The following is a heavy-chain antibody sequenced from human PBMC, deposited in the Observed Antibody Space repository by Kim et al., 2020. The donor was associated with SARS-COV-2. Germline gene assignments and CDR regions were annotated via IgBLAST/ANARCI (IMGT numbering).Heavy chain of an antibody. D-gene: IGHD3-10*01. V-gene: IGHV4-34*01. CDR1: GGSFSGYY. J-gene: IGHJ4*02. CDR3: ARFPSNYYGSGRRYYFDY. CDR2: INHSGST. Sequence: SETLSLTCAVYGGSFSGYYWSWIRQPPGKGLEWIGEINHSGSTNYNPSLKSRVTISVDTSKNQFSLKLSSVTAADTAVYYCARFPSNYYGSGRRYYFDYWGQGTLVTVSS.